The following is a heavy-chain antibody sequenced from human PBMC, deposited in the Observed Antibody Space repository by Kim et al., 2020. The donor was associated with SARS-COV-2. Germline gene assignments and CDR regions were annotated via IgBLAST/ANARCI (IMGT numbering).Heavy chain of an antibody. CDR3: ARVRSSGWYWFDP. D-gene: IGHD6-19*01. Sequence: YNHPLNSRVTMAVDTTKNQFCMKLSSVTAADTAVYYCARVRSSGWYWFDPWGQGTLVTVSS. J-gene: IGHJ5*02. V-gene: IGHV4-4*07.